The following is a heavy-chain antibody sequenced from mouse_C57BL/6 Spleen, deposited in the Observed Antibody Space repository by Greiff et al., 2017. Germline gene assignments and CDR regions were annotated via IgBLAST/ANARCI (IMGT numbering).Heavy chain of an antibody. V-gene: IGHV1-80*01. D-gene: IGHD1-1*01. Sequence: VQLQQSGAELVKPGASVKISCKASGYAFSSYWMNWVKQRPGKGLAWIGQIYPGDGDTNYNGKFKGKATLTADKSSSTAYMQLSSLTSEDSAVDFCARKGGSSLYAMDYWGQGTSVTVSS. CDR1: GYAFSSYW. CDR3: ARKGGSSLYAMDY. CDR2: IYPGDGDT. J-gene: IGHJ4*01.